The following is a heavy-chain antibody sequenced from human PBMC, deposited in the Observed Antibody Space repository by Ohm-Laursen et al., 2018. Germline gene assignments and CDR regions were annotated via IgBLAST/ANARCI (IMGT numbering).Heavy chain of an antibody. CDR1: GYTFTGYY. J-gene: IGHJ5*02. CDR3: AGVDLWFGEKWFDP. D-gene: IGHD3-10*01. CDR2: INPNSGGT. Sequence: SVKVSCKASGYTFTGYYMHWVRQAPGQGLEWMGWINPNSGGTNYAQKFQGRVTMTRDTSISTAYMELSRLRSDDTAVYYCAGVDLWFGEKWFDPWGQGTLVTVPS. V-gene: IGHV1-2*02.